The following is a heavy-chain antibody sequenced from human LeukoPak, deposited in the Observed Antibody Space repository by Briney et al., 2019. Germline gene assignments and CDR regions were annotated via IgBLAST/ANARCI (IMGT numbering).Heavy chain of an antibody. J-gene: IGHJ6*03. CDR1: GYPISSTYY. V-gene: IGHV4-38-2*02. D-gene: IGHD1-26*01. Sequence: SETLSLTCTVSGYPISSTYYWGWIRQPPGKGLEWIGSIYHSGSTYYNPSLKSRVTISVDASKNQFSLKLNSVTAADTAVYYCAREGRGATHYYYMDGWGKGTTVTVSS. CDR3: AREGRGATHYYYMDG. CDR2: IYHSGST.